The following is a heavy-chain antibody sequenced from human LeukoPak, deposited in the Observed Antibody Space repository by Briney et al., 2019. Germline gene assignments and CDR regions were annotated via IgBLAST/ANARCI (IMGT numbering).Heavy chain of an antibody. CDR3: ARPGASGDYIDY. Sequence: SETLSLTCTVFGGSISSSSYYWGWIRQPPGKGLEWIGSIYYSGSTYYNPSLKSRVTISVDTSKNQFSLKLSSVTAADTAVYYCARPGASGDYIDYWGQGTLVTVSS. CDR2: IYYSGST. D-gene: IGHD3-10*01. J-gene: IGHJ4*02. CDR1: GGSISSSSYY. V-gene: IGHV4-39*01.